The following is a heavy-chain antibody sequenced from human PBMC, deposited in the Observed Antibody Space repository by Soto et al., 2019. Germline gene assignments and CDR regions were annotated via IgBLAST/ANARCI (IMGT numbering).Heavy chain of an antibody. CDR2: ISYDGSNK. D-gene: IGHD2-15*01. V-gene: IGHV3-30*18. Sequence: GGSLRLSCAASGFTFSSYGMNWVRQAPGKGLEWVAVISYDGSNKYYADSVKGRFTISRDNSKNTLYLQMNSLRAEDTAVYYCAKDREIVFVFVFDYWGQGTLVTVSS. CDR3: AKDREIVFVFVFDY. CDR1: GFTFSSYG. J-gene: IGHJ4*02.